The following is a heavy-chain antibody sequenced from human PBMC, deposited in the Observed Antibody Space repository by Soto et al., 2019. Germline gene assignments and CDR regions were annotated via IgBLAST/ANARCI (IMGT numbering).Heavy chain of an antibody. CDR1: GGYIISSSYY. CDR3: ARHDTYYYDSSGYYYPDY. Sequence: SETLSHTCPVSGGYIISSSYYWGWIRKPPGKGLEWIGSIYYSGSTYYNPSLKSRVTISVDTSKNQFSLKLSSVTAADTAVYYCARHDTYYYDSSGYYYPDYWGQGTLVTVSS. D-gene: IGHD3-22*01. CDR2: IYYSGST. V-gene: IGHV4-39*01. J-gene: IGHJ4*02.